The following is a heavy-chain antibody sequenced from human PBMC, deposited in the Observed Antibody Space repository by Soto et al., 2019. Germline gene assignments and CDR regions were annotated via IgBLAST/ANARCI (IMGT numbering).Heavy chain of an antibody. J-gene: IGHJ5*02. V-gene: IGHV1-69*13. Sequence: ASVKVSCKASGGTFSSYAISWVRQAPGQGLEWMGGIIPIFGTANYAQKFQGRVTITADESTSTAYMELSSLRSEDTAVYYCATRLDGYSYGNWFDPWGQGTLVTVSS. CDR3: ATRLDGYSYGNWFDP. CDR2: IIPIFGTA. CDR1: GGTFSSYA. D-gene: IGHD5-18*01.